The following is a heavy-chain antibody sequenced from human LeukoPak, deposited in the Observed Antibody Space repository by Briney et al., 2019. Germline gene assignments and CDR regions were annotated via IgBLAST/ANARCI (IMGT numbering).Heavy chain of an antibody. CDR3: ASHSITSAGINWFDP. V-gene: IGHV4-39*07. J-gene: IGHJ5*02. CDR2: IYYSGTT. CDR1: GGSISSTSYY. Sequence: PSETLSLTCTVSGGSISSTSYYWGWIRQPPGKGLEWIGSIYYSGTTYYSPSLKSRVTISIDTSKKQFSLKLSSVTAADTAVYYCASHSITSAGINWFDPWGRGTLVTVSS. D-gene: IGHD6-13*01.